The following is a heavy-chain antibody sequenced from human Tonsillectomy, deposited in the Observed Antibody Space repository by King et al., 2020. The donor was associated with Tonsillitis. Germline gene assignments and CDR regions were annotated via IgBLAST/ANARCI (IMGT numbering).Heavy chain of an antibody. CDR1: GGSFSGYY. J-gene: IGHJ4*02. CDR2: INHSGST. CDR3: ARGPIRGYSYYHFDY. V-gene: IGHV4-34*01. Sequence: VQLQQWGAGLLKPSETLSLTCAVYGGSFSGYYWTWIRQPPGKGLEWIGEINHSGSTNYNPSLKSRVTISVDTSKNQFSLKLSSVTAADTAVYYCARGPIRGYSYYHFDYWGQGTLVTVSS. D-gene: IGHD5-18*01.